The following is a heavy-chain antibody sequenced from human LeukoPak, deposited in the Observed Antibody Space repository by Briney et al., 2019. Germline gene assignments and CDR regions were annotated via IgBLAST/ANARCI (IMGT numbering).Heavy chain of an antibody. CDR3: ARGDYYDSSGYYFPDAFDI. CDR1: GFTFSNYG. V-gene: IGHV3-33*01. D-gene: IGHD3-22*01. Sequence: GRSLRLSCAASGFTFSNYGMHWVRQAPGKGLEWVAVIWYDGSNKYYVDSVQGRFTISRDNSKNTLYLQMSSLRAEDTAVYYCARGDYYDSSGYYFPDAFDIWGQGTMVTVSS. J-gene: IGHJ3*02. CDR2: IWYDGSNK.